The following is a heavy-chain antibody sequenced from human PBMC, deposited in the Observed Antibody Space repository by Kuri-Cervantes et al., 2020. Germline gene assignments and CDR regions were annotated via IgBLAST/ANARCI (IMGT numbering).Heavy chain of an antibody. CDR3: ARVDYYGSGSYYPLDY. CDR1: GFTFSDHY. CDR2: ISWDGGST. D-gene: IGHD3-10*01. V-gene: IGHV3-43*01. Sequence: GGSLRLSCAASGFTFSDHYMDWVRQAPGKGLEWVSLISWDGGSTYYAGSVKGRFTISRDNAKNSLYLQMNSLRAEDTAVYYCARVDYYGSGSYYPLDYWGQGTLVTVSS. J-gene: IGHJ4*02.